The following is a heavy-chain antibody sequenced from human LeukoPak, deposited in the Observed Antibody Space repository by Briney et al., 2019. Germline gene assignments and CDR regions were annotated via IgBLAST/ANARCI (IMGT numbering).Heavy chain of an antibody. CDR3: ASVAGPTPMVY. CDR1: GFTFSSYA. Sequence: GGSLRLSCGASGFTFSSYAMSWVRQAPGKGLEWVSAISGSGGSTYYADSVKGRFTISRDNAKNSLYLQMNSLRAEDTAVYYCASVAGPTPMVYWGQGTLVTVSS. D-gene: IGHD6-19*01. CDR2: ISGSGGST. J-gene: IGHJ4*02. V-gene: IGHV3-23*01.